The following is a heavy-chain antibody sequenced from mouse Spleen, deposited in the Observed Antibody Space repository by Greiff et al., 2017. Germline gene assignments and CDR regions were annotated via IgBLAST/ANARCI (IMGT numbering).Heavy chain of an antibody. J-gene: IGHJ4*01. D-gene: IGHD1-1*01. CDR3: ATTVAPRGAMDY. CDR1: GFTFSDYY. CDR2: ISNGGGST. Sequence: DVKLVESGGGLVQPGGSLKLSCATSGFTFSDYYMYWVRQTPEKRLEWVAYISNGGGSTYYPDTVKGRFTISRDNAKNTLYLQMSRLKSEDTAMYYCATTVAPRGAMDYWGQGTSVTVSS. V-gene: IGHV5-12*02.